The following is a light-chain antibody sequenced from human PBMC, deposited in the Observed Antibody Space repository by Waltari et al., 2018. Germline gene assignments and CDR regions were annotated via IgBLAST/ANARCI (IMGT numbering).Light chain of an antibody. V-gene: IGKV3-11*01. CDR1: QSVSSY. CDR3: QQRDNWPPVGT. J-gene: IGKJ3*01. Sequence: EIVLTQSPVTLSLSPGESATLSCRASQSVSSYLAWYQQKPGQAPRLLIYDASNRASGIPARFSGSGSGTDFTLTISSLEPEDFAVCYCQQRDNWPPVGTFGPGTKVEIK. CDR2: DAS.